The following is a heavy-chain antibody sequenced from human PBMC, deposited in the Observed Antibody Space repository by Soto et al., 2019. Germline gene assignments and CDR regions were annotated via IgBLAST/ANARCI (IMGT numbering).Heavy chain of an antibody. CDR1: GFTFSSYW. D-gene: IGHD6-13*01. V-gene: IGHV2-70*10. CDR3: ARGIAAAGLDY. Sequence: LRLSCAASGFTFSSYWMHWVRQAPGKGLVWVSRINSDKYYSTSLKTRLTISKDTSKNQVVLTMTNMDPVDTATYYCARGIAAAGLDYWGQGTLVTVSS. CDR2: INSDK. J-gene: IGHJ4*02.